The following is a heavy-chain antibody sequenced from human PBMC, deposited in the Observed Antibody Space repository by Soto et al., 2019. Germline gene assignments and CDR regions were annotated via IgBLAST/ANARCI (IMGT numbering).Heavy chain of an antibody. CDR3: ARALKSGGGY. J-gene: IGHJ4*02. D-gene: IGHD3-10*01. CDR1: GYTFTGYY. CDR2: ISPDSGDT. Sequence: QVPLVQSGAEVKKPGASVKVSCKASGYTFTGYYIHWVRQAPGQGLEWMGWISPDSGDTKCAQKFQGRVTMTSDTSISKAYRELSSLISDDPAVYYCARALKSGGGYWGQGTLVTVSS. V-gene: IGHV1-2*02.